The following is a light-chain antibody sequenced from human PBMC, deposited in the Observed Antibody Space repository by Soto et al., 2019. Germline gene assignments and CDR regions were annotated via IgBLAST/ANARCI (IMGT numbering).Light chain of an antibody. Sequence: DIQMTQSPSSLSASVGDRVTITCRASQSISNYLNWYQQKPGKAPKVLIYGASSLQKGVPSRFSGSGSGTDFTLTISGLQPEDFAIYYCQQTYSTPRTFGQGTSLDIK. V-gene: IGKV1-39*01. CDR2: GAS. CDR1: QSISNY. J-gene: IGKJ2*02. CDR3: QQTYSTPRT.